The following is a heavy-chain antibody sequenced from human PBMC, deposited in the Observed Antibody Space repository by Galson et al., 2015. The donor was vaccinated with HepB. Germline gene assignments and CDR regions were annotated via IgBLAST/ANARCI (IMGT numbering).Heavy chain of an antibody. D-gene: IGHD1-26*01. CDR3: ARFEGIVGARPLLDYYYGMDV. V-gene: IGHV3-33*01. CDR2: IWYDGSNK. J-gene: IGHJ6*02. CDR1: GFTFSSYG. Sequence: SLRLSCAASGFTFSSYGMHWVRQAPGKGLEWVAVIWYDGSNKYYADSVKGRFTISRDNSKNTLYLQMNSLRAEDTAVYYCARFEGIVGARPLLDYYYGMDVWGQGTTVTVSS.